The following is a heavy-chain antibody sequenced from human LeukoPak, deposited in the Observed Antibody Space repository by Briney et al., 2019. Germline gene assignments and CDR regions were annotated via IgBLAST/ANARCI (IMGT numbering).Heavy chain of an antibody. Sequence: ASVKVSFKASGYTFSRYGITWVRQAPGQGLEWMGWISANNGKTNYAQKLQDRVTMTTDTSTHTAYMELRSLRSDDTAVYYCASRGSGTDYQDDALDIWGQGTMVTVSS. CDR3: ASRGSGTDYQDDALDI. J-gene: IGHJ3*02. D-gene: IGHD3-10*01. V-gene: IGHV1-18*01. CDR2: ISANNGKT. CDR1: GYTFSRYG.